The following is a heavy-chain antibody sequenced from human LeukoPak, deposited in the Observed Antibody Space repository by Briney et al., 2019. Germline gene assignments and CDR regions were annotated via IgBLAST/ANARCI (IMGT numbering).Heavy chain of an antibody. CDR2: INPSGGST. J-gene: IGHJ4*02. Sequence: ASVKVSCKASGYTFTSYFMHWVRQAPGQGLEWMGIINPSGGSTSYAQKFQGRVTMTEDTSTDTAYMELSSLRSEDTAVYYCATDLLYDSSAQRGYWGQGTLVTVSS. V-gene: IGHV1-46*01. CDR1: GYTFTSYF. CDR3: ATDLLYDSSAQRGY. D-gene: IGHD3-22*01.